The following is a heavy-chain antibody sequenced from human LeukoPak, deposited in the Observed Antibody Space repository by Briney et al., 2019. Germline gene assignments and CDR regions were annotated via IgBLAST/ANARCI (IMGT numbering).Heavy chain of an antibody. Sequence: ASVKVSCKASGYTCISYSMNWVRQAPGQGLELMGWINPNSGGTNYAQKFQGRVTMTRDTSISTAYMELSRLRSDDTAVYYCARAPSYYYGSGKGWFDPWGQGTLVTVSS. CDR2: INPNSGGT. CDR1: GYTCISYS. J-gene: IGHJ5*02. V-gene: IGHV1-2*02. D-gene: IGHD3-10*01. CDR3: ARAPSYYYGSGKGWFDP.